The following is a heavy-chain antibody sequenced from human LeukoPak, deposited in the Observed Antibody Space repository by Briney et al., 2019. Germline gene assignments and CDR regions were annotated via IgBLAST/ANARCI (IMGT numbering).Heavy chain of an antibody. J-gene: IGHJ6*03. Sequence: SETLSLTCTVSGGSISSDNYYWSWIRQPAGKGLESVGRIYTSGSTNYNPSLKSRVTISVDTSKNQFSLKLSSVTAADTAVYYCARAKGDSSSWYGSSLYYYYMDVWGKGTTVTISS. CDR1: GGSISSDNYY. D-gene: IGHD6-13*01. CDR3: ARAKGDSSSWYGSSLYYYYMDV. CDR2: IYTSGST. V-gene: IGHV4-61*02.